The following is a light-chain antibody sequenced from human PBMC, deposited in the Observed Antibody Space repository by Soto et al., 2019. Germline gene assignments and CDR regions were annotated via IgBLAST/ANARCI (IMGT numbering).Light chain of an antibody. CDR2: DAS. CDR3: QQYNSYSWT. V-gene: IGKV1-5*01. CDR1: QSISSW. J-gene: IGKJ1*01. Sequence: IKMNQSPSTLSAKVGDRVTITCRASQSISSWLAWYQQKPGKAPKLLIYDASSLESGVPSRFSGSGSGTEFTLTISSLQPDDFATYYCQQYNSYSWTFGQGSIVDIK.